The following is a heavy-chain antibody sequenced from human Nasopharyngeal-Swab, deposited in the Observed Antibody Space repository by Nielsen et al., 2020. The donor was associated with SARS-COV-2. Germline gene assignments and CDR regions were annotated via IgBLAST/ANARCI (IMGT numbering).Heavy chain of an antibody. V-gene: IGHV4-39*01. Sequence: SETLSLTCTVSGGSISSGGYYWSWIRQPPGKGLEWIGSIYYSGSTYYNPSLKSRVTISVDTSKNQFSLKLSSVTAADTAVYYCARHLRDGVVVAAPYYFDYRGQGTLVTVSS. J-gene: IGHJ4*02. CDR2: IYYSGST. D-gene: IGHD2-15*01. CDR3: ARHLRDGVVVAAPYYFDY. CDR1: GGSISSGGYY.